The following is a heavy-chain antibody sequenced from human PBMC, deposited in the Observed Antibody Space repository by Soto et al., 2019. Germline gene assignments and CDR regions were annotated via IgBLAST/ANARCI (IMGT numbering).Heavy chain of an antibody. V-gene: IGHV1-2*02. J-gene: IGHJ5*02. CDR3: ARDSLNIAARPFDP. CDR2: MNPNTGGK. CDR1: GYTFIAYY. D-gene: IGHD6-13*01. Sequence: QVHLVQSGAEVKEPGASVKVSCKTSGYTFIAYYVFWVRQAPGQGLEWMGWMNPNTGGKRYAQKFRGRVTMTRDTSISTAYMDLSSLRSDDTAVYYCARDSLNIAARPFDPCGQGTLVTVSS.